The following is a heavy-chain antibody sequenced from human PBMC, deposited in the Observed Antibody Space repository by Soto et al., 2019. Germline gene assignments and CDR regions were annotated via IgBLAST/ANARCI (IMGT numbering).Heavy chain of an antibody. CDR3: ARRIFEGGITNWFDP. D-gene: IGHD3-3*01. Sequence: QVQLQESGPGLVRPSETLSLICNVSGGSISDYFWGWIRQAPGKGLEWVASTSYSGSSDYNPALKSRVTISVDTSKNQFSLRLTSVTATDTAVYYCARRIFEGGITNWFDPWGQGTLVTVSS. V-gene: IGHV4-59*01. CDR2: TSYSGSS. CDR1: GGSISDYF. J-gene: IGHJ5*02.